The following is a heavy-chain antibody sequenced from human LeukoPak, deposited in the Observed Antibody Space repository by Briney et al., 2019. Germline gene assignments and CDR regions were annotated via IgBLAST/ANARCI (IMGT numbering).Heavy chain of an antibody. CDR3: ARSGDDYSNFHTTPPGWYFDL. CDR1: GYTFTSYG. V-gene: IGHV1-69*05. CDR2: IIPIFGTA. J-gene: IGHJ2*01. Sequence: SVKVSCKASGYTFTSYGISWVRQAPGQGLEWMGGIIPIFGTANYAQKFQGRVTITTDESTSTAYMELSSLRSEDTAVYYCARSGDDYSNFHTTPPGWYFDLWGRGTLVTVSS. D-gene: IGHD4-11*01.